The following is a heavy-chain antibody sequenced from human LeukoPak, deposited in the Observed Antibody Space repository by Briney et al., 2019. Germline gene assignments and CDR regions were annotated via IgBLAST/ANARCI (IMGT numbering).Heavy chain of an antibody. CDR3: ARASHCTDTTCYAYYFDD. V-gene: IGHV3-53*01. Sequence: GGSLRLSCAVSGFNVISRYMSWVRQAPGKGLEWVSVINSANDTFYTDSVKGRFTVSRDNSKNTFYLQMNSLRADDTAIYYCARASHCTDTTCYAYYFDDWGQGTVVTVSS. D-gene: IGHD2-2*01. J-gene: IGHJ4*02. CDR2: INSANDT. CDR1: GFNVISRY.